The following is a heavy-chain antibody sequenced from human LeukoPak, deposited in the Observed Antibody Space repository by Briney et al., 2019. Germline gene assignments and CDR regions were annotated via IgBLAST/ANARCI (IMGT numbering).Heavy chain of an antibody. V-gene: IGHV1-46*01. CDR2: INPSGGST. CDR1: GYAFSAHF. Sequence: ASVSVSCKASGYAFSAHFLNWVRQAPGQGLEWMGIINPSGGSTSYAQKFQGRVTMTRDTSTSTVYMELSSLRSEDTAVYYCARGAGILLLVVVAGVEFDYWGQGTLVTVSS. D-gene: IGHD2-15*01. J-gene: IGHJ4*02. CDR3: ARGAGILLLVVVAGVEFDY.